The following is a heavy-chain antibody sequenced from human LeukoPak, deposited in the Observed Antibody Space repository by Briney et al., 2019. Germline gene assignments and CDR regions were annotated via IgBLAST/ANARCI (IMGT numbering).Heavy chain of an antibody. CDR2: TKQDGTEK. CDR3: ARDYSG. CDR1: GFTFSSYW. D-gene: IGHD1-26*01. Sequence: GGSLRLSCAASGFTFSSYWMSWVRQAPGKGLEWLANTKQDGTEKNYLNSVKGRFTISRDNAKNSLYLQMNSLRAEDTAVYYCARDYSGWGQGTLVTVSS. V-gene: IGHV3-7*01. J-gene: IGHJ4*02.